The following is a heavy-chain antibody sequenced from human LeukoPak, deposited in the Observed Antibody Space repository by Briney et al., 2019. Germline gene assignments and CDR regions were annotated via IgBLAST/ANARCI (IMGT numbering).Heavy chain of an antibody. CDR3: TTDLGTYYHGSQRLIPIDY. Sequence: GGSLRLSCADSGFTFTNAWMSWVRQAPGKGLEWIGRIKSKTDGETANYAEPVRGRFTISRDDSKSAVYLQMNSLKIEDTAVYYCTTDLGTYYHGSQRLIPIDYWGQGTLVTVSS. CDR2: IKSKTDGETA. J-gene: IGHJ4*02. D-gene: IGHD3-10*01. V-gene: IGHV3-15*01. CDR1: GFTFTNAW.